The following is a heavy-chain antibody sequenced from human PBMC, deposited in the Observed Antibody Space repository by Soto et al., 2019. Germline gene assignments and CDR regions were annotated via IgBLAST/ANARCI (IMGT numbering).Heavy chain of an antibody. V-gene: IGHV3-74*01. CDR1: GFTFSGHW. J-gene: IGHJ3*02. D-gene: IGHD2-2*01. CDR3: AREAGYCSRTSCYRRAFDT. CDR2: INTDGGST. Sequence: EVHLVESGGDLVQPGGSLRLSCAASGFTFSGHWMHWVRQVPGKGLVWVSRINTDGGSTSYADSVKGRFTISRDNAKNTLFLQMTGLRVDDTSVYYCAREAGYCSRTSCYRRAFDTWGQGTMVTVSS.